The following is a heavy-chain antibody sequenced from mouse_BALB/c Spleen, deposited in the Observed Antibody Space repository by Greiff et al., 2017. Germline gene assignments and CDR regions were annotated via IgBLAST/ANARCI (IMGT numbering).Heavy chain of an antibody. D-gene: IGHD2-1*01. CDR1: GFSLTSYG. CDR3: ARLMGNYYYYAMDY. Sequence: QVQLKESGPGLVQPSQSLSITCTVSGFSLTSYGVHWVRQSPGKGLEWLGVIWSGGSTDYNAAFISRLSISKDNSKSQVFFKMNSLQADDTAIYYCARLMGNYYYYAMDYWGQGTSVTVSS. J-gene: IGHJ4*01. CDR2: IWSGGST. V-gene: IGHV2-4-1*01.